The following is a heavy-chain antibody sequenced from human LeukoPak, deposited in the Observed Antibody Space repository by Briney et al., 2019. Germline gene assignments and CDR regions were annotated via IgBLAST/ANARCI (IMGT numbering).Heavy chain of an antibody. CDR3: ARDLSDNYYDSSGYRGGWFDP. D-gene: IGHD3-22*01. Sequence: GASVKVSCKASGYTFTSYYMHWVRQAPGQGLEWMGIINPSGGSTSYAQKFQGRVTMTRDTSTSTVYMELSSLRSEDTAVYYCARDLSDNYYDSSGYRGGWFDPWGQGTLVTVSS. CDR1: GYTFTSYY. V-gene: IGHV1-46*01. J-gene: IGHJ5*02. CDR2: INPSGGST.